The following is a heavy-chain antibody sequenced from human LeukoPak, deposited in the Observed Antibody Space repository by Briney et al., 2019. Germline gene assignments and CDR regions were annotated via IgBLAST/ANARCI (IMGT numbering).Heavy chain of an antibody. CDR2: INPKSSGT. J-gene: IGHJ6*03. Sequence: ASVKVSCKASGNTFSGYYLHWVRQLPGQGLEWMGWINPKSSGTHYAQKFQGRVTMTSDTSISTGYMELSRLTSDDTAVYYCARAEIQLWTYYYYYMDVWGKGTTVTVSS. CDR1: GNTFSGYY. CDR3: ARAEIQLWTYYYYYMDV. V-gene: IGHV1-2*02. D-gene: IGHD5-18*01.